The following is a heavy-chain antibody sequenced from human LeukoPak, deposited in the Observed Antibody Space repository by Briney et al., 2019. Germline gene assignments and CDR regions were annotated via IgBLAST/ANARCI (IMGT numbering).Heavy chain of an antibody. CDR2: IYPGDSDT. Sequence: GESLKISCKGSGYSFTSYWIGWVRQMPGKGLEWMGIIYPGDSDTRYSPSFQGQVTISADKSISTAYLQWSSLKASDTAMYYCARHQYQLPSPFYGMDVWGQGTTVTVSS. J-gene: IGHJ6*02. CDR3: ARHQYQLPSPFYGMDV. D-gene: IGHD2-2*01. CDR1: GYSFTSYW. V-gene: IGHV5-51*01.